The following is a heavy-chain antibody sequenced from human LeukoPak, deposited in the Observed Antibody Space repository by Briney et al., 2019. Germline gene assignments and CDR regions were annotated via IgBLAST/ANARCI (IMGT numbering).Heavy chain of an antibody. D-gene: IGHD3-22*01. CDR1: GFTFSTYG. CDR2: VWNDGSNK. CDR3: ARYYYNSSGYSPFDY. V-gene: IGHV3-33*01. Sequence: GGSLRLSCAASGFTFSTYGMHWVRQAPGKGLEWVAVVWNDGSNKYYADSVKGRFTISRDNSKNTLYLQINSLRAEDTAVYYCARYYYNSSGYSPFDYWGQGTLLTVSS. J-gene: IGHJ4*02.